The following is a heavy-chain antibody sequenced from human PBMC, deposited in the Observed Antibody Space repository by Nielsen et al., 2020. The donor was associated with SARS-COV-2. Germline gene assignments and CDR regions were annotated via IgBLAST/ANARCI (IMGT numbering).Heavy chain of an antibody. J-gene: IGHJ4*02. D-gene: IGHD2-21*02. Sequence: SVKVSCKASGYTFTSYGISWVRQAPGQGLEWMGWISADNVNRNYAQKLQGRVTMTTDTSTSTAYMELRSLRSGDTAVYYCARIAYCGGDCYTNYFDYWGQGTLVTVSS. CDR2: ISADNVNR. CDR3: ARIAYCGGDCYTNYFDY. V-gene: IGHV1-18*01. CDR1: GYTFTSYG.